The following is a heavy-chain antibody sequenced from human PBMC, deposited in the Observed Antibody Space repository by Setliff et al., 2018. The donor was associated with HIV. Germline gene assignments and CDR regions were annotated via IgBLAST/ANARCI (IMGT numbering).Heavy chain of an antibody. J-gene: IGHJ4*02. CDR2: VHHSGRTT. CDR1: GGPSSGYY. D-gene: IGHD1-1*01. CDR3: ARDSEPMSGTWYDY. Sequence: PSETLSLTCAVYGGPSSGYYWGWIRQSPGKGLEWIGEVHHSGRTTNYNPSLKSRVTMSVDTSKNQFSLKLTSVTAADTGTYYCARDSEPMSGTWYDYWGQGTLVTVSS. V-gene: IGHV4-34*01.